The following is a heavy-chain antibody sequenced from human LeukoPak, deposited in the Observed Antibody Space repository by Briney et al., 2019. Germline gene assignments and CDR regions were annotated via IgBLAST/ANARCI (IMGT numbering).Heavy chain of an antibody. J-gene: IGHJ4*02. Sequence: GGSLRLSCAASGFTFSRNGMSWVRQAPGKGLEWVSSISTSSSYIYYADSVKGRFTISRDNAKNSQYLQMNRLRVEDTAVYYCARVGLDRRGYSGYEAFDYWGQGTLVTVSS. CDR2: ISTSSSYI. CDR1: GFTFSRNG. D-gene: IGHD5-12*01. V-gene: IGHV3-21*01. CDR3: ARVGLDRRGYSGYEAFDY.